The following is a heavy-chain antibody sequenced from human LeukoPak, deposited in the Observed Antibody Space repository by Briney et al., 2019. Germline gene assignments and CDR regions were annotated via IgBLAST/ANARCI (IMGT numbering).Heavy chain of an antibody. Sequence: ASVKVSCKASGGTFSSYAISWVRQAPGQGLEWMGGIIPIFGTANYAQKFQGRVTITTDESTSTAYMELSSLRSEDTAVYYCASGGYSYGYGYYYYYYMDVWGKGTMVTVSS. J-gene: IGHJ6*03. CDR3: ASGGYSYGYGYYYYYYMDV. CDR1: GGTFSSYA. D-gene: IGHD5-18*01. V-gene: IGHV1-69*05. CDR2: IIPIFGTA.